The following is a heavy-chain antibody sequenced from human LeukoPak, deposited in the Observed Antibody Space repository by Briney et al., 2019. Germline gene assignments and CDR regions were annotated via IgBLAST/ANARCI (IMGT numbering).Heavy chain of an antibody. CDR3: ARELVSLGTGYFDL. D-gene: IGHD7-27*01. J-gene: IGHJ2*01. CDR2: ITGSSTWT. Sequence: PGGSLRLSCEASGFTFGTYGMTWVRQAPGKGLEWVSGITGSSTWTYYADSVRGRSTISRDNSKNTLHLQMNNLTADDTAIYYCARELVSLGTGYFDLWGRGTLVTVSS. V-gene: IGHV3-23*01. CDR1: GFTFGTYG.